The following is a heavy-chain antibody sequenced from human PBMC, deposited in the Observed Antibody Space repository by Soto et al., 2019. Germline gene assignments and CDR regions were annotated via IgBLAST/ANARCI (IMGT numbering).Heavy chain of an antibody. Sequence: GASVKVSCKTSGSTFSSDTFSWVRQAPGQGLEWVGRVIPVLGLTNFAQKFQGRVTITADKSTNTAYMELSSLGSDDTAVYYCAREATYDAFDIWGQGTMVT. CDR3: AREATYDAFDI. CDR2: VIPVLGLT. D-gene: IGHD1-26*01. CDR1: GSTFSSDT. V-gene: IGHV1-69*04. J-gene: IGHJ3*02.